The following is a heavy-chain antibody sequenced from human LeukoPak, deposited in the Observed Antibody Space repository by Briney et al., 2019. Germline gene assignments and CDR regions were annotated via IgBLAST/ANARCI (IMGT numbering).Heavy chain of an antibody. CDR3: GSQREWSLTEYHFDY. V-gene: IGHV4-38-2*02. D-gene: IGHD3-3*01. CDR1: GYSISSGYY. J-gene: IGHJ4*02. CDR2: VYHSGST. Sequence: SETLSLTCTVSGYSISSGYYCGWIRQPPGKGLEWIGSVYHSGSTYYNPSLKSRVTISTDKSKNQFSLKLASVTAADTAVYYCGSQREWSLTEYHFDYWGQGTLVTVSS.